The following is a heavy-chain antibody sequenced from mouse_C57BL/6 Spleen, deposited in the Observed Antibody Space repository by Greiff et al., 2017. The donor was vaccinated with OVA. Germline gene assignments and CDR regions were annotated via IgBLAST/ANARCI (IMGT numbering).Heavy chain of an antibody. CDR3: ARGDLLGYFDY. D-gene: IGHD1-1*01. CDR1: GYTFTDYY. Sequence: VQLKESGPVLVKPGASVKMSCKASGYTFTDYYMNWVKQSHGKSLEWIGVINPYNGGTSYNQKFKGKATLTVDKSSSTAYMELNSLTSEDSAVYYCARGDLLGYFDYWGQGTTLTVSS. J-gene: IGHJ2*01. V-gene: IGHV1-19*01. CDR2: INPYNGGT.